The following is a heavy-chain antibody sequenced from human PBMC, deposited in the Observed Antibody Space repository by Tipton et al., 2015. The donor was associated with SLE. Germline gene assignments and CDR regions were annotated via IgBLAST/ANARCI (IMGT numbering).Heavy chain of an antibody. CDR1: GYTFTGYY. Sequence: QLVQSGAEVKKPGASVKVSCKASGYTFTGYYMHWVRQAPGQGLEWMGRINPNSGGTNYAQKFQGRVTMTRDTSISTAYMELSRLRSDDTAVYYWARDLIWETLHGMDVWGQGTTVTVSS. V-gene: IGHV1-2*06. D-gene: IGHD1-26*01. CDR2: INPNSGGT. CDR3: ARDLIWETLHGMDV. J-gene: IGHJ6*02.